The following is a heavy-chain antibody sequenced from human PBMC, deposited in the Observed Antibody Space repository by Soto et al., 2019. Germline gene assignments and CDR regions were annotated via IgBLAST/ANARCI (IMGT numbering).Heavy chain of an antibody. D-gene: IGHD3-3*01. CDR3: ARGESYYDIWKGFDP. V-gene: IGHV4-31*03. Sequence: QVQLQESGPGLVKPSQTLSLTCTVSGGSISSGGYYWSWIRQHPGKGLEWIGYIHYTGRTYYNPSLRSRVTISRDTSRIQCSLKLSAVTAADTAVYYCARGESYYDIWKGFDPWGQGTLVTVSS. J-gene: IGHJ5*02. CDR1: GGSISSGGYY. CDR2: IHYTGRT.